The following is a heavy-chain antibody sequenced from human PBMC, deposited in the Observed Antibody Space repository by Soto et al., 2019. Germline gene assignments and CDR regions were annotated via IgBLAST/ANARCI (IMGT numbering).Heavy chain of an antibody. CDR1: GFTFSSYA. D-gene: IGHD3-16*02. V-gene: IGHV3-23*01. CDR3: AKDLLITFGGVIADAFDI. Sequence: EVQLLESGGGLVQPGGSLRLSCAASGFTFSSYAMSWVRQAPGKGLEWVSAISGSGGSTYYADSVKGRFTISRDNSKKTLYLKMNSLRAEDTAVYYCAKDLLITFGGVIADAFDIWGQGTMVTVSS. J-gene: IGHJ3*02. CDR2: ISGSGGST.